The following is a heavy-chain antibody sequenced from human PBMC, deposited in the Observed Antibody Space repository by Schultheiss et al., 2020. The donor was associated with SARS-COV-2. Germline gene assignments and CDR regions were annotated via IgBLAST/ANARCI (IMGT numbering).Heavy chain of an antibody. D-gene: IGHD4-17*01. Sequence: SETLSLTCTVSGGSISSSSYYWSWIRQPPGKGLEWIGYISYIGSTNYNPSLKSRATISGDMSKNHFSLKLTSVTAADTAVYYCARVAVTTGWFDPWGQGTLVTVSS. J-gene: IGHJ5*02. CDR2: ISYIGST. CDR1: GGSISSSSYY. CDR3: ARVAVTTGWFDP. V-gene: IGHV4-61*03.